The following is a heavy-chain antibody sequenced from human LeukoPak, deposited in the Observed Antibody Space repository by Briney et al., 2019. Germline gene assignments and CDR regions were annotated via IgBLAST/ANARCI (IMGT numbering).Heavy chain of an antibody. J-gene: IGHJ4*02. CDR3: ARSYGNLYYFDY. D-gene: IGHD4-11*01. V-gene: IGHV1-69*05. CDR1: GGTFSSHA. CDR2: IIPIFGTA. Sequence: GASVKVSCKASGGTFSSHAISWVRQAPGQGLECMGGIIPIFGTANYAQKFQGRVTITTDESTSTAYMELSSLRSEDTAVYYCARSYGNLYYFDYWGQGTLVTVSS.